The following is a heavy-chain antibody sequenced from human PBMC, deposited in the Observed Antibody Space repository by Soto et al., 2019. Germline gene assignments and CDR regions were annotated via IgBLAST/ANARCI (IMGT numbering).Heavy chain of an antibody. V-gene: IGHV3-7*04. Sequence: EVQLVESGGGLVQPGGSLRLSCTASGFTLSSYWVSWVRQAPGKGLEWVANIKQDGSEKNYVDSVRGRFTTSRDNARNSGYLEMNSLRVEDTAVYYCARGIAAADSGWGQGTLVTVSS. CDR2: IKQDGSEK. D-gene: IGHD6-13*01. CDR1: GFTLSSYW. J-gene: IGHJ4*02. CDR3: ARGIAAADSG.